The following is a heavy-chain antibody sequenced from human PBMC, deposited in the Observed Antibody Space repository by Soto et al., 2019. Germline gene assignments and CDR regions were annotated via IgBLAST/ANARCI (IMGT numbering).Heavy chain of an antibody. J-gene: IGHJ4*02. D-gene: IGHD5-18*01. CDR2: IYYSGST. Sequence: SETLSLTCTVSGGSISSYYWSWIRQPPGKGLEWIGYIYYSGSTNYNPSLKGRVTISVDTSKNQFSLKLSSVTAADTAVYYCATRDTAMEYWGQRTLVTVSS. V-gene: IGHV4-59*01. CDR1: GGSISSYY. CDR3: ATRDTAMEY.